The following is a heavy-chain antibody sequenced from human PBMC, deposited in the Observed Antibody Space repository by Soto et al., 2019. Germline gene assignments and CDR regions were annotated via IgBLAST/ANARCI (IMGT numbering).Heavy chain of an antibody. CDR2: ISGSGGST. Sequence: EVQLLESGGGLVQPGGSLRLSCAASGFTFSSYAMSWVRQAPGKGLEWVSAISGSGGSTYYADSVKGRFTISRDNSKNTQYLQMNGLRAEDTAVYYCARPAVTTDYYYYYGMDVWGQGTTVTVSS. J-gene: IGHJ6*02. V-gene: IGHV3-23*01. CDR3: ARPAVTTDYYYYYGMDV. CDR1: GFTFSSYA. D-gene: IGHD4-17*01.